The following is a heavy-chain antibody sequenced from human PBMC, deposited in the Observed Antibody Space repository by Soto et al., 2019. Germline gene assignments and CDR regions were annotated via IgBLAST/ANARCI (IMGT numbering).Heavy chain of an antibody. D-gene: IGHD2-2*01. J-gene: IGHJ5*02. Sequence: GASVKVSCKASGYTFTSYYMHWVRQAPGQGLVWMGIINPSGGSTSYAQKFQGRVTMTRDTSTSTVYMELSSLRSEDTAVYYCARGRIVVVPAAKRGWFDPWGQGTLVTVSS. CDR2: INPSGGST. CDR1: GYTFTSYY. CDR3: ARGRIVVVPAAKRGWFDP. V-gene: IGHV1-46*01.